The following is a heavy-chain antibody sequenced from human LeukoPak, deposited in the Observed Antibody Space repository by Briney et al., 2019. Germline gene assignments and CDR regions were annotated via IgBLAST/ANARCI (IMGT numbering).Heavy chain of an antibody. CDR2: ISYDGSNK. J-gene: IGHJ6*03. D-gene: IGHD2-15*01. CDR3: ARAYCSGGSCYPYYYYMDV. Sequence: PGRSLRLSCAASGFTFSSYGMHWVRQAPGKGLEWVAVISYDGSNKYYADSVKGRFTISRDNSKNTLYLQMNSLRAEDTAVYYCARAYCSGGSCYPYYYYMDVWGKGTTVTISS. CDR1: GFTFSSYG. V-gene: IGHV3-30*03.